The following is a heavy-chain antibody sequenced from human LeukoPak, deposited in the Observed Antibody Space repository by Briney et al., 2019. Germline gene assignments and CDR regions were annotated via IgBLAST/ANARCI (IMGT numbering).Heavy chain of an antibody. V-gene: IGHV4-34*01. CDR1: GGSFSGYY. CDR2: INHSGST. D-gene: IGHD2/OR15-2a*01. CDR3: ARRRSNIPHDAFDI. Sequence: KPSETLSLTCAVYGGSFSGYYWSWIRQPPGKGLEWIGEINHSGSTNYNPSLKSRVTISVDTSKNQFSLKLSSVTAADTAVYYCARRRSNIPHDAFDIWGQGTMVTVSS. J-gene: IGHJ3*02.